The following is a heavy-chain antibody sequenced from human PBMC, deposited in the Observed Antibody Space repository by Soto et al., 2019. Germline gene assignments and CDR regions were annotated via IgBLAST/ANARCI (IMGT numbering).Heavy chain of an antibody. D-gene: IGHD2-2*01. V-gene: IGHV6-1*01. J-gene: IGHJ5*01. CDR3: ARTLAYCSSTSCYAPWFDS. CDR1: GDSVSSNSVA. CDR2: TYYRSKWYN. Sequence: SQTLSLTCAISGDSVSSNSVAWNWIRQSPSRGLEWLGRTYYRSKWYNDYAVSVKSRITISPDTSKNQFSLQLNSVTPEDTAVYYCARTLAYCSSTSCYAPWFDSWGQGTLVTVSS.